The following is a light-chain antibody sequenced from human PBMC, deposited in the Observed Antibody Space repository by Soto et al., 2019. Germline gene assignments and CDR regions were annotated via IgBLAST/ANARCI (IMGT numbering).Light chain of an antibody. CDR1: QSVSSSY. CDR2: GAS. V-gene: IGKV3-20*01. CDR3: QQYGSSPLT. Sequence: EIVLTQSPATLSLSPGERATLSCRASQSVSSSYLAWYQQKPGQAPRLLIYGASSMATGIPDRFSGSGSGTDFTLTISRLEPEDFAVYYCQQYGSSPLTFGPGTKVDIK. J-gene: IGKJ3*01.